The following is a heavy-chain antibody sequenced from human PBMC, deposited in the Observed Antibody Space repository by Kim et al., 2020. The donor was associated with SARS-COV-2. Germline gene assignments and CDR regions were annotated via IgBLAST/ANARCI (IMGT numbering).Heavy chain of an antibody. Sequence: GGSLRLSCAASGFTISTYSMNWVRQAPEKGLEWVSYISSSSRAIYYADSVKGRFTMSRDNAKNSLYLQMNSLRDDDTAVYYCARDVLTAPGVFAIWGQGTMVSVSS. D-gene: IGHD2-8*01. V-gene: IGHV3-48*02. CDR1: GFTISTYS. J-gene: IGHJ3*02. CDR2: ISSSSRAI. CDR3: ARDVLTAPGVFAI.